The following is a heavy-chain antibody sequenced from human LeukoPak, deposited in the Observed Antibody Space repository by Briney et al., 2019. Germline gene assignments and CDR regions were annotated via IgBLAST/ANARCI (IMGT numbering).Heavy chain of an antibody. D-gene: IGHD3-9*01. CDR2: IYYSGST. V-gene: IGHV4-39*01. Sequence: SETLSLTCTVSGGSISSSSYYWGWLRQPPGKGLEWIGSIYYSGSTYYNPSLKSRVTISVDTSKNQYSLKLSSVTAADTAVYYCARHFQYYDILTGYYIWGQGTLVTVSS. CDR3: ARHFQYYDILTGYYI. J-gene: IGHJ4*02. CDR1: GGSISSSSYY.